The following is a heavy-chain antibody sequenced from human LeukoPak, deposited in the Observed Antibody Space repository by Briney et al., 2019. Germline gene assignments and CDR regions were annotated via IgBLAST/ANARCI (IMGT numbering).Heavy chain of an antibody. Sequence: GGSLRLSCAASGFTISSNYMSWVRQAPGKGLEWVSSIHSGANTFYADSVKGRFTISRDNSKNTLYLQVNSLRAEDTAVYYCAKNQWDADHTIDCWGQGTLLTVSS. J-gene: IGHJ4*02. CDR2: IHSGANT. V-gene: IGHV3-53*01. D-gene: IGHD1-26*01. CDR3: AKNQWDADHTIDC. CDR1: GFTISSNY.